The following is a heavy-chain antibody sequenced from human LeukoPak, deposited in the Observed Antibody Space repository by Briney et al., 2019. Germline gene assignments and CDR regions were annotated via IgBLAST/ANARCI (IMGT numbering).Heavy chain of an antibody. CDR3: ATTSCRTTCIIDH. V-gene: IGHV5-51*01. Sequence: GESLKISCKGSGYRFTGYWIGWVRQMPGKGLEWMGIIYPGDSDTTYSPSFQGQVTISADKSINTAYLQWNSLKASDTAMYYCATTSCRTTCIIDHWGPGTLVTVSS. D-gene: IGHD1-14*01. CDR2: IYPGDSDT. CDR1: GYRFTGYW. J-gene: IGHJ4*02.